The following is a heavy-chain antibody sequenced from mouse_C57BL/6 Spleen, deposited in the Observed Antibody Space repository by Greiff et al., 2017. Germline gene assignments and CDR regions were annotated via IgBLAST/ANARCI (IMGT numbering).Heavy chain of an antibody. D-gene: IGHD1-1*01. CDR2: INPSTGGT. Sequence: VQLKQSGPELVKPGASVKISCKASGYSFTGYYMNWVKQSPEKSLEWIGEINPSTGGTTYNQKFKAKATLTVDKSSSTAYMQLKSLTSEDSAVYYCARDGLRYTVGAYWGQGTLVTVSA. V-gene: IGHV1-42*01. CDR3: ARDGLRYTVGAY. CDR1: GYSFTGYY. J-gene: IGHJ3*01.